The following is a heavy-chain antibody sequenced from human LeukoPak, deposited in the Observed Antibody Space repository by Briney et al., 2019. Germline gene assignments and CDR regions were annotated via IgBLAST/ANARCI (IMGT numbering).Heavy chain of an antibody. CDR3: ARVDGYCSGGSCYGIDY. V-gene: IGHV3-21*01. Sequence: PGGPLRLPCGASGFTFSSYSMNWVRQAPGKAREWVSSISSSSSYIYYADSVKGRFTISRDNAKNSLYLQMNSLRAEDTAVYYCARVDGYCSGGSCYGIDYWGQGTLVTVSS. CDR1: GFTFSSYS. J-gene: IGHJ4*02. D-gene: IGHD2-15*01. CDR2: ISSSSSYI.